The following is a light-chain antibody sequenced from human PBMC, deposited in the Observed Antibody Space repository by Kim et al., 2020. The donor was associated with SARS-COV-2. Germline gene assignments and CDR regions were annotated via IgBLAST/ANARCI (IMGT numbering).Light chain of an antibody. CDR3: AAWDDSLKGSV. J-gene: IGLJ3*02. CDR1: ISNIGVNV. CDR2: SND. V-gene: IGLV1-44*01. Sequence: GQRVTLSCSGSISNIGVNVVNWYQQLPGTAPKLLMYSNDYRPSGVPDRFSGSKSGTSASLAISGLQSEDEADYYCAAWDDSLKGSVFGGGTQLTVL.